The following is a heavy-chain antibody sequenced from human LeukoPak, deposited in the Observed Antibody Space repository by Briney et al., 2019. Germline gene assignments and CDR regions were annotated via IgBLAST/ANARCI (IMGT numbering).Heavy chain of an antibody. V-gene: IGHV3-30*18. J-gene: IGHJ4*02. Sequence: PGGSLRLSCAASGFTVSTDHMSWVRQAPGKGLEWVAVISYDGSNKYYADSVKGRFTISRDNSKNTLYLQMNSPRAEDTAVYYCAKNFGYYYDSSGYYFPPVDYWGQGTLVTVSS. D-gene: IGHD3-22*01. CDR1: GFTVSTDH. CDR2: ISYDGSNK. CDR3: AKNFGYYYDSSGYYFPPVDY.